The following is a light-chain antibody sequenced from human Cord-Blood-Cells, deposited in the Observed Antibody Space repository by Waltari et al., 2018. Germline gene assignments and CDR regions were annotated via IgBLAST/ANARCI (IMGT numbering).Light chain of an antibody. Sequence: DIQMPQSPSSLSASVGDRVTITCQASQDITNYLNWYQQKPGKAPKLLMYDAANLETGVPSRYSGSGSGTDFTFTISSLQPEDIATYYCQQYDNLPLTFGGGTKVEIK. CDR2: DAA. CDR1: QDITNY. J-gene: IGKJ4*01. CDR3: QQYDNLPLT. V-gene: IGKV1-33*01.